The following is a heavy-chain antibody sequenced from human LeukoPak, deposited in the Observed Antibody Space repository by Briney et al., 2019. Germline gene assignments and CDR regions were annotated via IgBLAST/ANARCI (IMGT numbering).Heavy chain of an antibody. CDR3: AKDGERGSYSYFDY. CDR2: ISGSTGST. J-gene: IGHJ4*02. CDR1: GFTFSSYA. Sequence: GGSLRLSCAASGFTFSSYAMSWVRQAPGKGLEWVSAISGSTGSTYCADSVKGRFTISRDNSKNTLYLQMKSLRAEDTAVYHCAKDGERGSYSYFDYWGQGTLVTVSS. D-gene: IGHD1-26*01. V-gene: IGHV3-23*01.